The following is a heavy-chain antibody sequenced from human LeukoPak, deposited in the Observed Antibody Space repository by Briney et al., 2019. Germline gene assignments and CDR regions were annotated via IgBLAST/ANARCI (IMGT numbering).Heavy chain of an antibody. D-gene: IGHD3-22*01. CDR3: ARGELGDRSGFSFFDY. CDR1: RGTFDSYG. V-gene: IGHV1-69*05. Sequence: ASVKVSCTAPRGTFDSYGISWVRQAPGQGLEWMGGVMAIFGGVKYGQKFQGRATITTDASTSTAYMELSSLTSEDTGIYYCARGELGDRSGFSFFDYWGQGTLVNVSS. CDR2: VMAIFGGV. J-gene: IGHJ4*02.